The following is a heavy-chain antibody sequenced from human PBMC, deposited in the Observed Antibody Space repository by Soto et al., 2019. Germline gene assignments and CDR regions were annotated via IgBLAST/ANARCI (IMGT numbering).Heavy chain of an antibody. CDR2: IHYSGST. Sequence: SETLSLTCTVSGGSISSGDYYWSWIRQQPGKGLEWIGYIHYSGSTYYNPSLKSRVTISVDTSKNQFSLKLSSVTAADTAVYYCARASSVQLTRHQQYWGQGTLVTVSS. D-gene: IGHD1-1*01. CDR1: GGSISSGDYY. V-gene: IGHV4-30-4*08. CDR3: ARASSVQLTRHQQY. J-gene: IGHJ4*02.